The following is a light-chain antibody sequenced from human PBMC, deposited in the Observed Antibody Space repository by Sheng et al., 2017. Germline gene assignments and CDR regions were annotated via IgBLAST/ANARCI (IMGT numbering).Light chain of an antibody. CDR1: QRISNH. CDR2: GAS. V-gene: IGKV3-11*01. CDR3: QQRSNWPLT. J-gene: IGKJ4*01. Sequence: EIVLTQSPGTLSLSPGERATLSCRASQRISNHLAWYQQKPGQAPRLLIFGASTRATGIPGRFSGSGSETDFTLTISSLEPEDFAVYYCQQRSNWPLTFGGGTKVEIK.